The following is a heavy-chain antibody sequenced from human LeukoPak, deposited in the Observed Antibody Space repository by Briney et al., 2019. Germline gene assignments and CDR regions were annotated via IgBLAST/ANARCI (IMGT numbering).Heavy chain of an antibody. Sequence: PSETLSLTCTVSGGSISSYYWSWIRQPPWKGLEWIGYIYYSGSTNYNPSLKSRVTISVDTSKNQFSLKLSSVTAADTAVYYCARASSGSYYNVDYWGQGTLVTVSS. D-gene: IGHD3-10*01. CDR2: IYYSGST. CDR3: ARASSGSYYNVDY. V-gene: IGHV4-59*01. CDR1: GGSISSYY. J-gene: IGHJ4*02.